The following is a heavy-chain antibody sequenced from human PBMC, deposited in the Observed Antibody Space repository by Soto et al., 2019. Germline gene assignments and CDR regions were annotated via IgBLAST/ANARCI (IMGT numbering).Heavy chain of an antibody. CDR1: EGTFNSYA. Sequence: SVKVSCKASEGTFNSYAIAWVRQAPGQGLEWMGGIIPYYNTLNYAQKFQDRVTITADDSTNTVYMELSSLRSGDTAVYFCASGASRWYPYFFDSWAQGTLVTVSS. CDR3: ASGASRWYPYFFDS. D-gene: IGHD6-13*01. J-gene: IGHJ4*02. CDR2: IIPYYNTL. V-gene: IGHV1-69*13.